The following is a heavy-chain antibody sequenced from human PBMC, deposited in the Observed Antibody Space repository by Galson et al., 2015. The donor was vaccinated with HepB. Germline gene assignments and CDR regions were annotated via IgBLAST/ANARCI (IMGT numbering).Heavy chain of an antibody. V-gene: IGHV3-53*01. Sequence: SLRLSCAASGLTVSSNYMSWVRQAPGKGLEWVSVIYSGGSTYYADSVKGRFTISRDNSKNTLYLQMNSLRAEDTAVYYCAREALRWKRINWYFDLWGRGTLVTVSS. J-gene: IGHJ2*01. CDR1: GLTVSSNY. CDR2: IYSGGST. D-gene: IGHD4-23*01. CDR3: AREALRWKRINWYFDL.